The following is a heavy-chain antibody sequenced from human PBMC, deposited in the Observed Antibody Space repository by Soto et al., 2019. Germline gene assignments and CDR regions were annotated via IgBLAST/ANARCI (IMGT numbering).Heavy chain of an antibody. CDR2: ISHDGSNE. J-gene: IGHJ6*02. CDR3: TTDTPPYYYYGMDV. CDR1: GFTFSDYG. Sequence: QVQLVESGGGVVQPGRSLRLSCAGSGFTFSDYGMHWVRQVPGKGLEWVALISHDGSNEFYEDSVKGRFTISRDNSRNTLFLQMNSLKTEDTAVYYCTTDTPPYYYYGMDVWGQGTTVTVSS. V-gene: IGHV3-30*03.